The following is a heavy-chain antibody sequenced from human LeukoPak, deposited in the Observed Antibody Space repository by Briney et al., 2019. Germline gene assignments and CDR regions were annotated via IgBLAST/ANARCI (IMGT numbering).Heavy chain of an antibody. Sequence: GGSLRLSCAASGFTFDDYAMHWVRQAPGKGLEWVSGINWNSGSVDYVDSVKGRFTVSRDNAKNSLYLQMNSLRAEDTALYYCARGASYWGQGTLVTVSS. J-gene: IGHJ4*02. D-gene: IGHD3-16*01. CDR1: GFTFDDYA. CDR2: INWNSGSV. V-gene: IGHV3-9*01. CDR3: ARGASY.